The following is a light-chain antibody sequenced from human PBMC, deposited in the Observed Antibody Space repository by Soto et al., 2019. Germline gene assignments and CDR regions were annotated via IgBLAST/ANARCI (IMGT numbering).Light chain of an antibody. CDR2: AS. J-gene: IGKJ5*01. CDR1: QSISSW. Sequence: MTQSPSTLSASVGDRVTITCRASQSISSWLAWYQQKPGKAPKLLIYASSLQSGVPSRFSGSGSGTDFTLTISSLQPEDFATYYCQQSYSTPPITFGQGTRLEIK. CDR3: QQSYSTPPIT. V-gene: IGKV1-39*01.